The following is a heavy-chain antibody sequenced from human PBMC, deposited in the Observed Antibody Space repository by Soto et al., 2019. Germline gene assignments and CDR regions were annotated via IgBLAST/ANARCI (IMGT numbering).Heavy chain of an antibody. V-gene: IGHV3-23*01. D-gene: IGHD3-10*01. CDR3: AKGYGSGSYSGVDY. J-gene: IGHJ4*02. CDR1: GFTFSSYA. CDR2: ISGSGGST. Sequence: EVQLLESGGGLVQPGGSLRLSCAASGFTFSSYAMSWVRQAPGKGLEWVSAISGSGGSTYYADSVKGRFTISRDNSKNPLYLQMNSLRAEEKAVYYCAKGYGSGSYSGVDYWGQGTLVTVSS.